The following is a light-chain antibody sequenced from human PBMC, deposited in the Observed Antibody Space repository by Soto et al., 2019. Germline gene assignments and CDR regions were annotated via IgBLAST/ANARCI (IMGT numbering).Light chain of an antibody. V-gene: IGLV1-44*01. CDR2: SNN. CDR1: SSNIGSNT. Sequence: QSVLTQPPSASGTPGQRVTISCSGSSSNIGSNTVNWCQQLPGTAPKLPIYSNNQRPSGVPDRFSGSKSGTSASLAISGLQSEDEADYYCAAWDDSLNAYVFGTGTKVTVL. J-gene: IGLJ1*01. CDR3: AAWDDSLNAYV.